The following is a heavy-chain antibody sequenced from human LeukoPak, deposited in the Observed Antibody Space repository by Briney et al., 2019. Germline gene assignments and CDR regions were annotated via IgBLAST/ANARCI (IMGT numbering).Heavy chain of an antibody. J-gene: IGHJ6*03. CDR2: IYTSGST. CDR3: ARDSDSSAIRGFYYYYYMDV. Sequence: SETLSLTCTVSGGSTSSYYWSWIRQPAGKGLEWIGRIYTSGSTNYNPSLKSRVTMSVDTSKNQFSLKLSSVTAADTAVYYCARDSDSSAIRGFYYYYYMDVWGKGTTVTVSS. V-gene: IGHV4-4*07. D-gene: IGHD4-11*01. CDR1: GGSTSSYY.